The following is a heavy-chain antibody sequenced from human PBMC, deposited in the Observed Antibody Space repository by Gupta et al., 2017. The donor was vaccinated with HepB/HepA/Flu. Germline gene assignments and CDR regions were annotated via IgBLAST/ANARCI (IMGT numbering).Heavy chain of an antibody. CDR2: IYYSGST. D-gene: IGHD1-26*01. CDR1: RYE. J-gene: IGHJ6*02. Sequence: RYEWGWVRQPPGKGLEWNGSIYYSGSTYYNPSLKSRVTISVDTSKNQFSLKLSSVTAADTAVYYCARPNFIVGATTNYYYGMDVWGQGTTVTVSS. CDR3: ARPNFIVGATTNYYYGMDV. V-gene: IGHV4-39*01.